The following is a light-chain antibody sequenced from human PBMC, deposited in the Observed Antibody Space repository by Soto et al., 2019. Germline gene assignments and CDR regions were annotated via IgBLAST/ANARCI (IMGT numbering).Light chain of an antibody. J-gene: IGLJ1*01. Sequence: QSVLTQPASVSGSPGQSITISCTGTSSDVGVYNYVSWYNQHPGKALRLMIYGVSNRHSGVSRRFSVSKSGNTASLTISGLQTEDEALYYCSSFTTRSTLVFGTGTKVT. CDR3: SSFTTRSTLV. V-gene: IGLV2-14*01. CDR2: GVS. CDR1: SSDVGVYNY.